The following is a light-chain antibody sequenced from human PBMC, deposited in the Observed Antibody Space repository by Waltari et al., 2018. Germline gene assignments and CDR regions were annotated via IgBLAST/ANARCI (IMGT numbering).Light chain of an antibody. V-gene: IGLV2-23*02. Sequence: QSALTQPASVSGSPGQSITISCPGTSSDVGNYNLVSWYQQHPGTAPKLMIYEVNARPSGVSNRFSGSKSGNTASLTISGLQPEDEADYYCCSYAGSTTFWVFGTGTKVTVL. CDR3: CSYAGSTTFWV. J-gene: IGLJ1*01. CDR2: EVN. CDR1: SSDVGNYNL.